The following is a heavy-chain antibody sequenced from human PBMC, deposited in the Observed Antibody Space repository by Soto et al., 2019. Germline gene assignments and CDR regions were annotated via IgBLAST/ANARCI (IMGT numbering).Heavy chain of an antibody. V-gene: IGHV1-69*06. J-gene: IGHJ4*02. CDR1: GGTFSSYA. CDR2: IIPIFGTA. Sequence: SVKVSCKASGGTFSSYAISWVRQAPGQGLEWMGGIIPIFGTANYAQKFQGRVTITADKSTSTAYMELSSLRSEDTAVYYCARDRRQLWIAAAGTEFAYWGQGTLVTVSS. D-gene: IGHD6-13*01. CDR3: ARDRRQLWIAAAGTEFAY.